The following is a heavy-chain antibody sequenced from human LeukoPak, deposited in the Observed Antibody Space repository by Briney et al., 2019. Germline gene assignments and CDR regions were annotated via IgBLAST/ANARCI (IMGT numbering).Heavy chain of an antibody. CDR3: ARDLRGVLGY. J-gene: IGHJ4*02. Sequence: PSGTLSLTCPVSGGSISSGDYYWSWIRQPPGKGREWLGYIYYSGSTYYNPSLKSRVNISVDTSKKQFSLKLSSVTAADTAVYYCARDLRGVLGYWGQGTLVNVSS. V-gene: IGHV4-30-4*01. CDR2: IYYSGST. CDR1: GGSISSGDYY. D-gene: IGHD3-10*01.